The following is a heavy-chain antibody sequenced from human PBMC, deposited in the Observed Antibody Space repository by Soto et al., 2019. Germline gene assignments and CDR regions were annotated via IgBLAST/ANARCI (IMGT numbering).Heavy chain of an antibody. V-gene: IGHV1-18*01. Sequence: HSPKKKLEWMGWISAYNGNTNYAQKVQGRVTMTTDTSKSTAYMELRSLRSDDTAVYFCARSLPRRELAQLLDNWAQGTLLTGSS. J-gene: IGHJ4*02. CDR2: ISAYNGNT. D-gene: IGHD3-10*01. CDR3: ARSLPRRELAQLLDN.